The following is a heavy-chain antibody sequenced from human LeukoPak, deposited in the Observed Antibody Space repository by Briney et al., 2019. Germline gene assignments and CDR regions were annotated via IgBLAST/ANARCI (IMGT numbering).Heavy chain of an antibody. CDR3: ARAGYCSGGSCYGMDV. Sequence: GGSLRLSCAASGFTFSSYGIHWVRQTPGKGLEWVSVIYSGGSTYYADSVKGRFTISRDNSKNTLYLQMNSLRAEDTAVYYCARAGYCSGGSCYGMDVWGQGTTVTVSS. J-gene: IGHJ6*02. V-gene: IGHV3-NL1*01. CDR1: GFTFSSYG. D-gene: IGHD2-15*01. CDR2: IYSGGST.